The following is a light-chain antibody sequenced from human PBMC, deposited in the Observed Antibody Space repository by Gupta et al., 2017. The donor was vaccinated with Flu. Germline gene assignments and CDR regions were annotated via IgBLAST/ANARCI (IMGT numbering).Light chain of an antibody. J-gene: IGKJ4*01. CDR3: QQYGASYT. Sequence: PGTLSLSPGERATLSCRASQSVTGNFLAWYQQKPGQAPRLLIYDASRMTIFIPAKFTGSGSGTEFTLTIKEVEPDDFAVYYWQQYGASYTFGGGTXVDIK. CDR1: QSVTGNF. CDR2: DAS. V-gene: IGKV3-20*01.